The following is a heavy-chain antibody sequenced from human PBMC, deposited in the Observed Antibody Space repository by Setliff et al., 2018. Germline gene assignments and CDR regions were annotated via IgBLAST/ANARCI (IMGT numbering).Heavy chain of an antibody. J-gene: IGHJ4*02. CDR2: ISGSGGST. CDR3: AKSHSSWPIFIDY. Sequence: GGSLRLSCAASGFTFSSYSMNWVRQAPGKGLEWVSVISGSGGSTYYADSVKGRFTISRDNSKNTLYLQMNSLRVEDTAVYYCAKSHSSWPIFIDYWGQGTLVTSPQ. CDR1: GFTFSSYS. V-gene: IGHV3-23*01. D-gene: IGHD6-13*01.